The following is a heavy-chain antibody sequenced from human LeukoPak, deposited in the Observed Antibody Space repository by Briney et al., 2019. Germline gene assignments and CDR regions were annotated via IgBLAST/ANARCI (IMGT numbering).Heavy chain of an antibody. Sequence: PGGSLRLSCAASGFTFNSYTMSWVRQAPGKGLEWVSAISGSGGSTYYADSVKGRFTISRDNSKNTLYLQMNSLRSDDTAVYYCARGVLKSKSGSYYEWFDPWGQGTLVTVSS. CDR3: ARGVLKSKSGSYYEWFDP. D-gene: IGHD1-26*01. CDR1: GFTFNSYT. V-gene: IGHV3-23*01. CDR2: ISGSGGST. J-gene: IGHJ5*02.